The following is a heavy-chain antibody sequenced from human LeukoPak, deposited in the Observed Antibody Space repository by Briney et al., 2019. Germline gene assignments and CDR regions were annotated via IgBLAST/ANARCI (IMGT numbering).Heavy chain of an antibody. D-gene: IGHD2/OR15-2a*01. CDR1: GFTFGSYA. CDR3: ITTTFNDAFDI. V-gene: IGHV3-15*01. J-gene: IGHJ3*02. Sequence: GGSLRLSCAASGFTFGSYAMNWVRQAPGKGLEWVGRIKSKTDGGTTDYAAPVKGRFTISRDDSKNTLYLQMNSLKTEDTAVYYCITTTFNDAFDIWGQGTMVTVSS. CDR2: IKSKTDGGTT.